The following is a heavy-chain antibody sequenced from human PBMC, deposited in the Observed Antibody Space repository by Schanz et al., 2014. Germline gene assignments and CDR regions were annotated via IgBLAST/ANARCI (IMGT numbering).Heavy chain of an antibody. V-gene: IGHV1-8*02. Sequence: QVQLVQSGTEVKKPGASVKVSCTASGYTFTSYDINWVRQAPGQGVEWLGWMNPNSGNPGFAQKFRGRVTMTRTTSMSTAYIDLHSLTSEDTAVYYCERGRTFDYWGQGTLXTVSS. CDR1: GYTFTSYD. CDR2: MNPNSGNP. J-gene: IGHJ4*02. CDR3: ERGRTFDY.